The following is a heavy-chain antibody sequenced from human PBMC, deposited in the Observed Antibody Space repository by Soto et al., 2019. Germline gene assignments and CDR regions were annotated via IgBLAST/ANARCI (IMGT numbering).Heavy chain of an antibody. D-gene: IGHD2-21*01. V-gene: IGHV3-33*01. CDR1: GFTFSSYG. CDR2: IWYDGSNK. J-gene: IGHJ6*02. CDR3: ARSYSVNYGMDV. Sequence: PGGSLRLSCAASGFTFSSYGMHWVRQAPGKGLEWVAVIWYDGSNKYYADSVKGRFTISRDNSKNTLYLQMNSLRAEDTAVYYCARSYSVNYGMDVWGQGTTVTVSS.